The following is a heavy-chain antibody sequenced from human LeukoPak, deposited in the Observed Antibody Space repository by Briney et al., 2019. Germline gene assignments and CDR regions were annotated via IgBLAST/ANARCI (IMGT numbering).Heavy chain of an antibody. Sequence: SETLSLTCTVSGGSISSYYWSWIRQPPGKGLEWIGYIYYRGSTNYNPSLKSRVTVSVDTSKNQFSLKLSSVTAADTAVYYCARGKDYHDYSYWGQGTLVTVSS. CDR2: IYYRGST. V-gene: IGHV4-59*01. CDR3: ARGKDYHDYSY. J-gene: IGHJ4*02. D-gene: IGHD4-17*01. CDR1: GGSISSYY.